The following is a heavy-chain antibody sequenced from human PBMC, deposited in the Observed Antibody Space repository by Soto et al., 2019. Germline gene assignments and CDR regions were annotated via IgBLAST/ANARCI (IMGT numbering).Heavy chain of an antibody. CDR1: GGTFSSYA. D-gene: IGHD2-2*02. Sequence: QVQLVQSGAEVKKPGSSVKVSCKASGGTFSSYAISWVRQAPGQGLEWMGGIIPIFGTANYAQKFQGRVTITADESTSTAYMELSSLRSEDTAVYYCASGYIQARLYYFDYWGQGTLVTVSS. V-gene: IGHV1-69*01. CDR2: IIPIFGTA. J-gene: IGHJ4*02. CDR3: ASGYIQARLYYFDY.